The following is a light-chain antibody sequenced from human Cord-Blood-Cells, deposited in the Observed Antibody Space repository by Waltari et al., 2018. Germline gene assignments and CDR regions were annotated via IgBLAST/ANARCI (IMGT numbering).Light chain of an antibody. V-gene: IGKV2-28*01. J-gene: IGKJ2*01. Sequence: DIVMTQSPLPLPVTPGEPASISCRSSQSLLHSNGYNYLDWYLQKPGQSPQLLIYLGSNRASWVPDRFSGSGSGTDCTLKISRVEAEDVGVYYCMQALQTHTFGQGTKLEIK. CDR3: MQALQTHT. CDR2: LGS. CDR1: QSLLHSNGYNY.